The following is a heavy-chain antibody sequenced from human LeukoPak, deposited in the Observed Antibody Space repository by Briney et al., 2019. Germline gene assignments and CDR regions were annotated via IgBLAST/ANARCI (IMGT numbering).Heavy chain of an antibody. V-gene: IGHV1-2*06. CDR1: GYRFTSYY. D-gene: IGHD2-8*01. J-gene: IGHJ5*02. CDR3: AREYCTNGVCYTVGWFDP. Sequence: GESLKISCKGSGYRFTSYYMHWVRQAPGQGLEWMGRINPNSGGTNYAQKFQGRVTMTRDTSISTAYMELSRLRSDDTAVYYCAREYCTNGVCYTVGWFDPWGQGTLVTVSS. CDR2: INPNSGGT.